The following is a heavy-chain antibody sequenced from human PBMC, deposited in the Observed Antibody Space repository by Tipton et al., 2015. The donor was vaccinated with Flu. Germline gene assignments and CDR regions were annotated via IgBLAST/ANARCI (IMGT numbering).Heavy chain of an antibody. D-gene: IGHD4-11*01. Sequence: LRLSCTVSGGSIYSDVYFWTWIRQPPGEGLEWLGFIDYRGSTHYNPSLRSRVSIIRDRSKNQFSLKVTSVTAADTAVYYCARRDYSNYVSVPKNWFDSWGQGILVTVSS. CDR3: ARRDYSNYVSVPKNWFDS. J-gene: IGHJ5*01. CDR1: GGSIYSDVYF. V-gene: IGHV4-30-4*01. CDR2: IDYRGST.